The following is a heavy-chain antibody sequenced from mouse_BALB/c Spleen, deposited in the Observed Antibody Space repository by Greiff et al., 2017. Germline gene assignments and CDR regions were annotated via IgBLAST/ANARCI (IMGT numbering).Heavy chain of an antibody. V-gene: IGHV3-2*02. CDR3: ARSDYGSRAWFAY. J-gene: IGHJ3*01. D-gene: IGHD1-1*01. CDR1: GYSITSDYA. CDR2: ISYSGST. Sequence: DVKLQESGPGLVKPSQSLSLTCTVTGYSITSDYAWNWIRQFPGNKLEWMGYISYSGSTSYNPSLKSRISITRDTSKNQFFLQLNSVTTEDTATYYCARSDYGSRAWFAYWGQGTLVTVSA.